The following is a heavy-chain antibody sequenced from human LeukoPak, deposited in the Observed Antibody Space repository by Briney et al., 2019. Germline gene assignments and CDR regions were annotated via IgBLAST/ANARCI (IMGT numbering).Heavy chain of an antibody. D-gene: IGHD5-18*01. Sequence: SETLSLTCTVSGGSISSYYWSWIRQPLGKGLEWIGYIYYSGSTNYNPSLKSRVTISVDTSKNQFSLKLSSVTAADTAVYYCAREVTRGTAMNYWGQGTLVTVSS. CDR2: IYYSGST. J-gene: IGHJ4*02. CDR3: AREVTRGTAMNY. CDR1: GGSISSYY. V-gene: IGHV4-59*01.